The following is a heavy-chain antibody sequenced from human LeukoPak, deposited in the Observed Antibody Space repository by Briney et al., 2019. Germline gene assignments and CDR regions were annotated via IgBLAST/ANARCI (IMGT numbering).Heavy chain of an antibody. D-gene: IGHD3-22*01. CDR1: GGSISSYY. J-gene: IGHJ4*02. CDR2: IYYSGST. CDR3: ARDTTYYYDSSGYYYVGYFDY. Sequence: SETLSLTCTVSGGSISSYYWSWIRQPPGKGVQWIGYIYYSGSTNYNPSLKSRVTISVDTSKNQFSLKLSSVTAADTAVYYCARDTTYYYDSSGYYYVGYFDYWGQGTLVTVSS. V-gene: IGHV4-59*01.